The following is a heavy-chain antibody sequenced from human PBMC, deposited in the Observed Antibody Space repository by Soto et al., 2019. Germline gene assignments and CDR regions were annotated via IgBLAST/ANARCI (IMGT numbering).Heavy chain of an antibody. CDR2: IKQDGTEK. CDR1: GFTSSNYW. CDR3: ARINTLSTSIDY. D-gene: IGHD3-16*01. V-gene: IGHV3-7*01. Sequence: GSLRLSCAASGFTSSNYWMSWVRQAPGKGLERVAYIKQDGTEKYYVDSVTGRFTISRDNAKNSLYLQMNSLRAEDTALYYCARINTLSTSIDYWGQGTLVTVSS. J-gene: IGHJ4*02.